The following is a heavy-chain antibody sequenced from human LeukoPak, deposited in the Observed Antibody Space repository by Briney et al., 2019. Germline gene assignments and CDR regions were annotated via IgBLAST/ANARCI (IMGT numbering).Heavy chain of an antibody. CDR3: ARGSSSWFPIDY. CDR2: IYYSGST. Sequence: PSETLSLTCTVSGGSISSYYWSWIRQPPGKGLEWIGYIYYSGSTNYNPSLKSRVTISVDTSKNQFSLQLNSVTPEDTAVYYCARGSSSWFPIDYWGQGTLVTVSS. D-gene: IGHD6-13*01. CDR1: GGSISSYY. J-gene: IGHJ4*02. V-gene: IGHV4-59*12.